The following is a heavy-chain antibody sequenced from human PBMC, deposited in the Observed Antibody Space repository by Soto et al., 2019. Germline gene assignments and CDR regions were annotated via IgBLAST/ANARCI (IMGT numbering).Heavy chain of an antibody. CDR2: ISAYNGNT. CDR1: GYTFTSYG. V-gene: IGHV1-18*01. Sequence: GASVKVSCKASGYTFTSYGISWVRQAPGQGLEWMGWISAYNGNTNYAQKLQGRVTMTTDTSTSTAYMELRSLRSDDTAVYYCACFFGGSYGSGPFYFWGQGSMVPVSS. CDR3: ACFFGGSYGSGPFYF. D-gene: IGHD1-26*01. J-gene: IGHJ3*01.